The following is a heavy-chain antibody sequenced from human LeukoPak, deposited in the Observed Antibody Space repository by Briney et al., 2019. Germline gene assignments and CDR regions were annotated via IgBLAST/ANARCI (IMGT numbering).Heavy chain of an antibody. V-gene: IGHV3-66*01. CDR2: IYSGGST. D-gene: IGHD2-15*01. CDR3: ASGRCSGGSCYRDYYYGMDV. J-gene: IGHJ6*02. CDR1: GFTVTSVY. Sequence: GRSLRLSRAASGFTVTSVYIGSVRHAPRRGLECGSVIYSGGSTYYADSVKGRFTISRDNSKNTLYLQMNSLRAEDTAVYYCASGRCSGGSCYRDYYYGMDVWGQGTTVTVSS.